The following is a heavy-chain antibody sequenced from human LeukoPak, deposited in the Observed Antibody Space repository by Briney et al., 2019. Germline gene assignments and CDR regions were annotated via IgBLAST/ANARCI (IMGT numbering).Heavy chain of an antibody. CDR2: IYTSGST. D-gene: IGHD3-22*01. Sequence: SETLSLTCAVSGGSISSSNWWSWVRQPPGKGLEWIGRIYTSGSTNYNPSLKSRVTMSVDMSTNQFSLKLSSVTAADTAVYYCARAGDSSGYEYYFDYWGQGTLVTVSS. CDR3: ARAGDSSGYEYYFDY. V-gene: IGHV4-4*02. CDR1: GGSISSSNW. J-gene: IGHJ4*02.